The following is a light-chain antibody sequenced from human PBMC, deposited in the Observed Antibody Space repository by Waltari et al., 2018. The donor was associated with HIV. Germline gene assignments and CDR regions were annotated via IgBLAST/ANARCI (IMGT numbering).Light chain of an antibody. CDR3: QTWDSNFCV. CDR2: QDT. J-gene: IGLJ1*01. V-gene: IGLV3-1*01. Sequence: SYELTQPPLVSVSPGQPASITCSGDKLGDKYVFWYKQKPGQSPVLVIYQDTKRPPGIPEGISGSHSGDTATLTISGAQAMDEADYFCQTWDSNFCVFGTGTKVTVL. CDR1: KLGDKY.